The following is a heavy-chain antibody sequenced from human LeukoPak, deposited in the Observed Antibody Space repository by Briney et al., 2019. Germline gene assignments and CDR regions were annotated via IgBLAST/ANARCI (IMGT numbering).Heavy chain of an antibody. CDR2: IYYSGST. CDR1: GGSISSYY. J-gene: IGHJ4*02. V-gene: IGHV4-59*08. D-gene: IGHD5/OR15-5a*01. Sequence: SETLSLTCTVSGGSISSYYWSWIRQPPGKGLEWIGYIYYSGSTNYNPSLKSRVTISVDTSKNQFPLKLSSVTAADTAVYYCARLGSSVYDFYFDYWGQGTLVTVSS. CDR3: ARLGSSVYDFYFDY.